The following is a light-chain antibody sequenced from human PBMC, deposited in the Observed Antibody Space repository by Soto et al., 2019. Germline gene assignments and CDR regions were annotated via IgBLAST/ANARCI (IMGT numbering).Light chain of an antibody. CDR2: SNN. J-gene: IGLJ1*01. Sequence: QSVVTQPPSASGTPGHRVTISCSGSSSNIGSNTVNWYQQLPGTAPKLLIYSNNNRPSGASNRFSGSKSGNTASLTISGLQAEDEADYYCSSFTNTYSYVFGTGTKVTVL. V-gene: IGLV1-44*01. CDR1: SSNIGSNT. CDR3: SSFTNTYSYV.